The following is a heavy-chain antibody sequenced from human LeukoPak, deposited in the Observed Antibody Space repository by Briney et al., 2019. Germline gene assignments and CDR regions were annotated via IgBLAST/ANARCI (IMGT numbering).Heavy chain of an antibody. CDR3: ARHASGWYSRYYYYYGMDV. Sequence: PSETLSLTCTVSGGYISSSSYYWSWIRQPPGKGLEWIGYIYYSGSTNYNPSLKSRVTISVDTSKNQFSLKLSSVTAADTAVYYCARHASGWYSRYYYYYGMDVWGQGTTVTVSS. CDR2: IYYSGST. J-gene: IGHJ6*02. CDR1: GGYISSSSYY. D-gene: IGHD6-19*01. V-gene: IGHV4-61*05.